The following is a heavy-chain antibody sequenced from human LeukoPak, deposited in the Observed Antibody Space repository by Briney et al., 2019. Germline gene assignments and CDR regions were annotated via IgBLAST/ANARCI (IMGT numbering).Heavy chain of an antibody. J-gene: IGHJ4*02. V-gene: IGHV3-30*18. Sequence: GRSLRLSCAASGFTFSNYGMHWVRQAPGKGLEWVAAISYDGSNKYYADSVKGRFTISRDNSKNTLYLPMNSLRAEDTAVYYCAKVKLLWFGELSYFDYWGQGTLVTVSS. CDR3: AKVKLLWFGELSYFDY. D-gene: IGHD3-10*01. CDR1: GFTFSNYG. CDR2: ISYDGSNK.